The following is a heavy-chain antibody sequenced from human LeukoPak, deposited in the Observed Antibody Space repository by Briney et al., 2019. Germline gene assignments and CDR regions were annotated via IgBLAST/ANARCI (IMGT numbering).Heavy chain of an antibody. CDR3: AKDAQRGFDYSNSLEY. V-gene: IGHV3-33*06. J-gene: IGHJ4*02. CDR2: IWSDKSNR. Sequence: GGSLRLSCAASGFIFNHHAMHWVRQAPGKALQWVAVIWSDKSNRFYADSVRGRFTISRDDSRKTVYLQMERLTAEDTAIYYCAKDAQRGFDYSNSLEYWGQGALVTVAS. D-gene: IGHD4-11*01. CDR1: GFIFNHHA.